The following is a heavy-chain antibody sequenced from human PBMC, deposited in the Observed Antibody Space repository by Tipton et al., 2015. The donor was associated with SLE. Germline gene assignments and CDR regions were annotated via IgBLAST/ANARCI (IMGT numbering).Heavy chain of an antibody. Sequence: TLSLTCTVSGDSLSSSDHYWGWIRQPPGEGLEWIASIYYSGSTYYNPSLKSRVTISIDMSKNQFSLDLSSVTAADAAVYFCARDPIVVSTINYFDNWGQGTLVTVSS. CDR1: GDSLSSSDHY. D-gene: IGHD5/OR15-5a*01. CDR3: ARDPIVVSTINYFDN. V-gene: IGHV4-39*07. J-gene: IGHJ4*02. CDR2: IYYSGST.